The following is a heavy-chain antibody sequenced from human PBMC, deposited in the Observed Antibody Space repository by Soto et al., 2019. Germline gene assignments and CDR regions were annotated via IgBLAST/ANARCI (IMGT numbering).Heavy chain of an antibody. J-gene: IGHJ4*02. V-gene: IGHV2-5*02. D-gene: IGHD6-19*01. CDR1: GFSLSDSAVG. Sequence: QITLKESGPTLVKPTQTLTLTCTFSGFSLSDSAVGVNWIRQPPGKPLEWLALIYWDDTKHYSSSLRNRLTITQDTSKTQAVLTMTNMDPVDTATYSCAHGSGWLSDQWGQGTLVTVSS. CDR2: IYWDDTK. CDR3: AHGSGWLSDQ.